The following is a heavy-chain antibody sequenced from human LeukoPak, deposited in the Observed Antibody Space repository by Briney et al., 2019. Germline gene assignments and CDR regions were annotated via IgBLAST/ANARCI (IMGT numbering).Heavy chain of an antibody. CDR3: ARVTGSIDY. J-gene: IGHJ4*02. CDR2: TNPKSGNT. Sequence: GASVKVSCKASGYTFTSYDINWVRQAPGQGLEWMGWTNPKSGNTGYAQKFQGRVTMTGSTSISTAYMELSSLRSEDTAVYYCARVTGSIDYWGQGTLVTVSS. D-gene: IGHD1-26*01. CDR1: GYTFTSYD. V-gene: IGHV1-8*01.